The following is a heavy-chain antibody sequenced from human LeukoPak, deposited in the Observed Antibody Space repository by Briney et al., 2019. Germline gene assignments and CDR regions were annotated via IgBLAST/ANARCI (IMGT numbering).Heavy chain of an antibody. CDR2: IYPRDSDT. CDR1: GYNFAGYL. CDR3: ARQSGGWYYGMDV. Sequence: GESLKISCKGSGYNFAGYLIAWVRPMPGKGVGWVGIIYPRDSDTRYSPSFQGQVPISADKATDTAFLQWSNLEASDTAVYYCARQSGGWYYGMDVWGQGTTVTVSS. D-gene: IGHD6-19*01. J-gene: IGHJ6*02. V-gene: IGHV5-51*01.